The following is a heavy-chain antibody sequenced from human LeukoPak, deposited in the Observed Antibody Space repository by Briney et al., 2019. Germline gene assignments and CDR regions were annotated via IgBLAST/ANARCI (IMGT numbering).Heavy chain of an antibody. J-gene: IGHJ4*02. CDR2: INHSGST. D-gene: IGHD1-26*01. CDR1: GESFSGYY. V-gene: IGHV4-34*01. Sequence: SETLSLTCAVSGESFSGYYWSWFRQPPGKGLKWIGEINHSGSTNYNPSLTSRATISVDASKNQFYLRMTSVIAADTAIYYCAKGRWEVPDYWGQGTLVFVSS. CDR3: AKGRWEVPDY.